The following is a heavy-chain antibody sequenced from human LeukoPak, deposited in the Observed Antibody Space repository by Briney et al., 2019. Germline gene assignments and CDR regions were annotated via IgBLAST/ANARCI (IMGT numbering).Heavy chain of an antibody. J-gene: IGHJ3*02. CDR1: GYTFTSYD. CDR2: MNPNSGNT. V-gene: IGHV1-8*01. D-gene: IGHD3-10*01. CDR3: ARGAGMWFGEPHAFDI. Sequence: ASVKVSYKASGYTFTSYDIKWVRQATGQGLEWMGWMNPNSGNTGYAQKFQGRVTMTRNTSISTAYMELSSLRSEDTAVYYCARGAGMWFGEPHAFDIWGQGTMVTVSS.